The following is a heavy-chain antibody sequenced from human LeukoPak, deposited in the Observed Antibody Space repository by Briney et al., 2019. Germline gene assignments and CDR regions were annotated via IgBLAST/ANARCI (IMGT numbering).Heavy chain of an antibody. CDR2: INPSGGST. Sequence: ASVKVSCKASGYTFTSYYMHWVRQAPGQGLEWMGIINPSGGSTSYAQKFQGRVTMTRDTSTSTVYMELSSLRSEDTAVYYCARDQYYDILNYYYGRDVWGQGTTVTVSS. V-gene: IGHV1-46*01. CDR1: GYTFTSYY. D-gene: IGHD3-9*01. CDR3: ARDQYYDILNYYYGRDV. J-gene: IGHJ6*02.